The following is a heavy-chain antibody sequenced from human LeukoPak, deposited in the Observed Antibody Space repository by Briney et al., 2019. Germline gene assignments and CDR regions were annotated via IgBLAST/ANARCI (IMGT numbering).Heavy chain of an antibody. CDR1: GGSISSNNW. CDR2: IYYSGST. J-gene: IGHJ4*02. D-gene: IGHD3-16*02. Sequence: PSETLSLTCAVSGGSISSNNWWNWVRQPPGKGLEWIGSIYYSGSTYYNPSLKSRVTISVDTSKNQFSLKLSSVTAADTAVYYCARVRLGELSSFDYWGQGTLVTVSS. V-gene: IGHV4-4*02. CDR3: ARVRLGELSSFDY.